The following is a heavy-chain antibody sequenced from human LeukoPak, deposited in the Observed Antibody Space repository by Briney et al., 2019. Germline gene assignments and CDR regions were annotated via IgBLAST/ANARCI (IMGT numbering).Heavy chain of an antibody. Sequence: SETLSLTCTVSGGSISSYYWSWIRQPPGKGLEWMGYIYYSGSTNYNPSLKSRVTISVDTSKNQFSLKLSSVTAADTAVYYCARLKAGDSSGWYPSFDYWGQGTLVTVSS. CDR3: ARLKAGDSSGWYPSFDY. CDR2: IYYSGST. J-gene: IGHJ4*02. D-gene: IGHD6-19*01. V-gene: IGHV4-59*08. CDR1: GGSISSYY.